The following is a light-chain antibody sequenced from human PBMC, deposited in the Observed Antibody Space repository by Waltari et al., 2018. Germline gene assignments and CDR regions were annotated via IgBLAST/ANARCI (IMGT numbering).Light chain of an antibody. V-gene: IGKV1-39*01. J-gene: IGKJ1*01. CDR2: AAS. Sequence: MHITNSPSSRPASAGDRVRFTAGASQTVTTFLDWYQQKPGKAPKVLIFAASNLQSGVPSRFSGSGSGTEFTLTISSLQPEDFATYFCQQSYSNPWTFGQGTKVEIK. CDR1: QTVTTF. CDR3: QQSYSNPWT.